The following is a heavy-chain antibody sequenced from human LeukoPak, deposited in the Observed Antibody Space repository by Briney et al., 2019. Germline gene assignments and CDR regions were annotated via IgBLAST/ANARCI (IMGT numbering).Heavy chain of an antibody. CDR3: ARLLGAFDI. D-gene: IGHD5-18*01. CDR1: GFTFSSYA. Sequence: GGSLRLSCAASGFTFSSYAVSWVRQAPGKGLEWVSAISGSGGSTYYADSVKGRFTISRDNAKNSLYLQMNSLRAEDTAVYYCARLLGAFDIWGQGTMVTVSS. CDR2: ISGSGGST. V-gene: IGHV3-23*01. J-gene: IGHJ3*02.